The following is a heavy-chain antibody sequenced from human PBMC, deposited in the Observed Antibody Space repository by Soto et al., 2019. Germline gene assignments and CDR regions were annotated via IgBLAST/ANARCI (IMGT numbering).Heavy chain of an antibody. D-gene: IGHD6-19*01. V-gene: IGHV1-58*01. CDR2: IVVGSGNT. Sequence: SVKVSCKASGFTFTSSAVQWVRQARGQRLEWIGWIVVGSGNTNYAQKFQERVTITRDMSTSTAYMELSSLRSEDAAVYYCAAADPGIAVAGTLPYYYYYGMDVWGQGTTVTVSS. CDR3: AAADPGIAVAGTLPYYYYYGMDV. J-gene: IGHJ6*02. CDR1: GFTFTSSA.